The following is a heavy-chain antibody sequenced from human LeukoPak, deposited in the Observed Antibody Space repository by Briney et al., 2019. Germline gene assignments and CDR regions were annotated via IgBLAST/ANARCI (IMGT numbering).Heavy chain of an antibody. CDR2: INHSGST. Sequence: SETLSLTCAAYGGSFSGYYWSWIRQPPGKGLEWIGQINHSGSTNYNPSLKSRVIISVDTSKNQFSLKLSSVTAADTAVYYCVRWSDYWGRGTLVTVSS. D-gene: IGHD3-3*01. V-gene: IGHV4-34*01. CDR3: VRWSDY. CDR1: GGSFSGYY. J-gene: IGHJ4*02.